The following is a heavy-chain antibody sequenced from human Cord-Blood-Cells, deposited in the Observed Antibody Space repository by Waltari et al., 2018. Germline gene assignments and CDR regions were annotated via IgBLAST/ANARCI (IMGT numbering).Heavy chain of an antibody. CDR1: GGSVSRGSYY. J-gene: IGHJ1*01. Sequence: QVQLQESGPGLVKPSETLSLTCTVSGGSVSRGSYYWSWIRQPPGKGLEWIGYIYYSGSTNYNPSLKSRVTISVDTSKNQFSLKLSSVTAADTAVYYCARDVGGSSFGYFQHWGQGTLVTVSS. CDR2: IYYSGST. V-gene: IGHV4-61*01. CDR3: ARDVGGSSFGYFQH. D-gene: IGHD6-6*01.